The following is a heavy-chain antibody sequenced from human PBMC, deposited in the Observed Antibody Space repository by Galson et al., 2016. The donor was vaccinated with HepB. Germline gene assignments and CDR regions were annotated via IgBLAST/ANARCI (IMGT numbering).Heavy chain of an antibody. D-gene: IGHD3-16*01. V-gene: IGHV3-73*01. Sequence: SLRLSCAASGFTFSGSAIHWVRQASGKGLEWVGRIRSKANNYATAYAASVKGRFTISRDDSKNTAYLQMNSLKTEDTAVYYCSREDDDYVWGSYDWGQGTLVTVSS. J-gene: IGHJ4*02. CDR3: SREDDDYVWGSYD. CDR2: IRSKANNYAT. CDR1: GFTFSGSA.